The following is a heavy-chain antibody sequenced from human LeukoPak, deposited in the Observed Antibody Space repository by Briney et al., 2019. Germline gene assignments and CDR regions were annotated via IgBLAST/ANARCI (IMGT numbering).Heavy chain of an antibody. CDR1: GGSFSGYY. CDR2: TNHSGGT. J-gene: IGHJ4*02. D-gene: IGHD5-18*01. CDR3: ARGKWIQLWLLDY. V-gene: IGHV4-34*01. Sequence: SETLSLTCAVYGGSFSGYYWSWIRQPPGKGLEWIGETNHSGGTNYNPSLKSRVTISVDTSKNQFSLKLSSVTAADTAVYYCARGKWIQLWLLDYWGQGTLVTVSS.